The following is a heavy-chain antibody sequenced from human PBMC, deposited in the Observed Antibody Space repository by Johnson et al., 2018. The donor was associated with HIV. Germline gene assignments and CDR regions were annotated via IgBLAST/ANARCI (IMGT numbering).Heavy chain of an antibody. CDR2: IGTAGDT. D-gene: IGHD3-22*01. J-gene: IGHJ3*02. Sequence: VQLVESGGGVVQPGRSLRLSCAASGFVFNNYDMHWVRRATGKGLEWVSAIGTAGDTYYPDSVKGRFTISRENAKNSLYLQMNSLRAGDTAVYYCARGRDSRGFNDAVDIWGQGTMVTVSA. CDR1: GFVFNNYD. CDR3: ARGRDSRGFNDAVDI. V-gene: IGHV3-13*01.